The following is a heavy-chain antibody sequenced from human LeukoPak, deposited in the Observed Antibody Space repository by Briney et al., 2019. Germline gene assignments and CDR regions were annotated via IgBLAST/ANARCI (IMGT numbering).Heavy chain of an antibody. J-gene: IGHJ4*02. CDR2: LYYSGST. CDR3: ARGYAYGDTGSFDY. V-gene: IGHV4-59*01. Sequence: SETLSLTCTVSGASISSYYWSWIRQPPGKGLEWIGYLYYSGSTNYNPSLKSRVTISVDTSKNQFSLRLRSVTAADTALYYCARGYAYGDTGSFDYWGQGALVTVSS. D-gene: IGHD4-17*01. CDR1: GASISSYY.